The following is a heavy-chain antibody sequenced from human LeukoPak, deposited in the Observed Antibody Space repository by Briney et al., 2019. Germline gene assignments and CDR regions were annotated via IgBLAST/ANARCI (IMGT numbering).Heavy chain of an antibody. V-gene: IGHV4-4*07. Sequence: SETLSLTCTVSGGSISSYYWSWIRQPAGKGLEWIGRIYTSGSTNYNPSLKSRVTMSVDTSKNQFSLKLSSVTAVDTAVYYCARDGIVVVPAAIAANWFDPWGQGTLVTVSS. J-gene: IGHJ5*02. CDR1: GGSISSYY. CDR2: IYTSGST. D-gene: IGHD2-2*01. CDR3: ARDGIVVVPAAIAANWFDP.